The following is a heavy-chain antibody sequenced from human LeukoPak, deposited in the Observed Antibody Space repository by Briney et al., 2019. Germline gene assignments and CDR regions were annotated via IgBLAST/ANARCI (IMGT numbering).Heavy chain of an antibody. CDR1: GGSISSYY. Sequence: SETLSLTCTVSGGSISSYYWSWIRQPPGKGLEWIGYIYYSGSTNYNPSLKSRVTISVDTSKNQFSLKLSSVTAADTAVYYCARGLSSTYYYDSSGYYPRGVFDYWGQRTLVTVSS. D-gene: IGHD3-22*01. CDR2: IYYSGST. J-gene: IGHJ4*02. CDR3: ARGLSSTYYYDSSGYYPRGVFDY. V-gene: IGHV4-59*01.